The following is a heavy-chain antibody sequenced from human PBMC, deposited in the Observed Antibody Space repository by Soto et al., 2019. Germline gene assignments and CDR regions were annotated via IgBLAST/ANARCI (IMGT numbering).Heavy chain of an antibody. D-gene: IGHD3-10*01. CDR3: AKDLVPRYYGSGSYFFFDY. Sequence: EVQLLESGGGLVQPGGSLRLSCAASGFTFSSYAMSWVRQAPGKGLEWVSAISGSGGSTYYADPVKGRFTISRDNSKNTLYLQMNSLRAEDTAVYYCAKDLVPRYYGSGSYFFFDYWGQGTLVTVSS. CDR2: ISGSGGST. CDR1: GFTFSSYA. J-gene: IGHJ4*02. V-gene: IGHV3-23*01.